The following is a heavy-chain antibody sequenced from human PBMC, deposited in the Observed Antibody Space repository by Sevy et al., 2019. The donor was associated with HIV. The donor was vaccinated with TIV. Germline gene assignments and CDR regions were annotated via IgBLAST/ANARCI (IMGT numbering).Heavy chain of an antibody. CDR1: GGSISSYY. CDR3: AISHLAFCGGDCFSPYYFDS. D-gene: IGHD2-21*01. Sequence: SETLSLTCSVSGGSISSYYWNWIRQPPGKGLERIGYIYSSGSTNYNPSLKSRVTISVDMSKNQFSLKLSSVTAADTAVYYCAISHLAFCGGDCFSPYYFDSWGQGTLVTVSS. J-gene: IGHJ4*02. V-gene: IGHV4-59*01. CDR2: IYSSGST.